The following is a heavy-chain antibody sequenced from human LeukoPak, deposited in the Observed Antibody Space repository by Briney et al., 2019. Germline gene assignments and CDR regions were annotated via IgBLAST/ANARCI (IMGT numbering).Heavy chain of an antibody. V-gene: IGHV4-59*12. D-gene: IGHD2-21*02. J-gene: IGHJ4*02. CDR3: ARDPCGGDCYSAFDY. CDR2: IYYTGGT. CDR1: GGSITNYY. Sequence: PSEPLSLTCTVSGGSITNYYWAWIRQPPGKGLEWIGNIYYTGGTKYNPSLRSRVTISVDPSKNQFSLKLSSVTAADTAMYYCARDPCGGDCYSAFDYWGQGTLVTVSS.